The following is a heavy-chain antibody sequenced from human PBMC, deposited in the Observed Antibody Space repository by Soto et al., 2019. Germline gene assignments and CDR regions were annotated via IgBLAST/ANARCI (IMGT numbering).Heavy chain of an antibody. CDR3: ARDTYYYDSSGYYAIGYYYYGMDV. D-gene: IGHD3-22*01. J-gene: IGHJ6*02. CDR2: ISYDGSNK. Sequence: QVQLVESGGGVVQPGRSLRLSCAASGFTFSSYAMHWVRQAPGKGLEWVAVISYDGSNKYYADSVKGRFTISRDNSKNTLYLQMNSLRAEDTAVYYCARDTYYYDSSGYYAIGYYYYGMDVWGQGTTVTVSS. V-gene: IGHV3-30-3*01. CDR1: GFTFSSYA.